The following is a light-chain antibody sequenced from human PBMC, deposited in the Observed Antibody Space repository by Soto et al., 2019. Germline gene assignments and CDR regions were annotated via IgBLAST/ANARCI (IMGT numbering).Light chain of an antibody. V-gene: IGKV3-20*01. CDR2: GES. Sequence: EIVLTQSPGTLSLSPGERATLSCRASQSVSSSYLAWYQQKPGQAPRLLIYGESSRATGIPDRFSGSGCGTDFNLTISRLEPEDCAVDYCQQYGSSPRTFGQGTKLDIK. J-gene: IGKJ2*01. CDR1: QSVSSSY. CDR3: QQYGSSPRT.